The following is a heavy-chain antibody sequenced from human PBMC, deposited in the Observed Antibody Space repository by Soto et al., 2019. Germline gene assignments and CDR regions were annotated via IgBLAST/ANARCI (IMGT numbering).Heavy chain of an antibody. CDR3: AKDGALVTMVRGVIIPEYYFDY. Sequence: GGSLRLSCAASGFTFGSYSMNWVRQAPGKGLEWVSSISSSSSYIYYADSVEGRFTISRDNAKNTLYLQMNSLRAEDTAVYYCAKDGALVTMVRGVIIPEYYFDYWGQGTLVTVSS. J-gene: IGHJ4*02. CDR1: GFTFGSYS. CDR2: ISSSSSYI. D-gene: IGHD3-10*01. V-gene: IGHV3-21*04.